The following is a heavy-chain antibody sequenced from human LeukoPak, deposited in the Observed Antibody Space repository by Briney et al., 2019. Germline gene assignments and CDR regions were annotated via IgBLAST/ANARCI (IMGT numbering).Heavy chain of an antibody. CDR2: FDPEDGET. CDR1: GYTLTELS. V-gene: IGHV1-24*01. Sequence: GAPVKVSCKVSGYTLTELSMHWVRQAPGKGLEWMGGFDPEDGETIYAQKFQGRVTMTEDTSTDTAYMELSSLRSEDTAVYYCATGLMVRGVTVLDYWGQGTLVTVSS. D-gene: IGHD3-10*01. CDR3: ATGLMVRGVTVLDY. J-gene: IGHJ4*02.